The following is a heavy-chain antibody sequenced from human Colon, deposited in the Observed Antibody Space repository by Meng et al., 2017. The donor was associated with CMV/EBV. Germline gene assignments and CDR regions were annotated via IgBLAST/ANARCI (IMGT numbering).Heavy chain of an antibody. J-gene: IGHJ6*02. D-gene: IGHD3-10*01. CDR3: ARSTIQSFAYGLNV. CDR1: GGSVSGGIYY. V-gene: IGHV4-61*03. Sequence: SETLSLTCSVSGGSVSGGIYYWSWIRQPPGKGLECLGYITYTGSSKYNPSVKGRVTISSDTSKNHISLKLTSVTAADMAVYYCARSTIQSFAYGLNVWGLGTTVTVSS. CDR2: ITYTGSS.